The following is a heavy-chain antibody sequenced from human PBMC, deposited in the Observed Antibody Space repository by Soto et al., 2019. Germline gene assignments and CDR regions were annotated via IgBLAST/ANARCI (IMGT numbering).Heavy chain of an antibody. Sequence: ASVKVCGKASAYTFTSYCISWVRQAPGQGLEWMGWISAYNGNTNYAQKLQGRVTMATDTSTSTAYMELRSLRSDDTAVYYCARVWITGTTVSWFDPWGQGTLVTVSS. CDR1: AYTFTSYC. CDR2: ISAYNGNT. CDR3: ARVWITGTTVSWFDP. J-gene: IGHJ5*02. V-gene: IGHV1-18*01. D-gene: IGHD1-7*01.